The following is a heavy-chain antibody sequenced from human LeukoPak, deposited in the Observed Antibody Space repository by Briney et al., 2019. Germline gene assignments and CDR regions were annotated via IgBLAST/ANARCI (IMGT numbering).Heavy chain of an antibody. V-gene: IGHV3-53*01. D-gene: IGHD7-27*01. Sequence: GGSLRLSCTASGFIVSSTYMSWVRQAPGKGLEWVSIVYSAGYTYYADSVKGRFTVSRDNSKNTLFLQMNSLRAEDTAVYYCAKDGGLWVSAHWGDSWGRGTLVTVSS. CDR3: AKDGGLWVSAHWGDS. J-gene: IGHJ4*02. CDR2: VYSAGYT. CDR1: GFIVSSTY.